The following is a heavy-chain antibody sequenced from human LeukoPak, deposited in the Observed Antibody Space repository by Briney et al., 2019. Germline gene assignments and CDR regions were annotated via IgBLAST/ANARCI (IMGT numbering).Heavy chain of an antibody. J-gene: IGHJ5*02. D-gene: IGHD3-3*01. CDR1: GGSISSSTYY. V-gene: IGHV4-39*01. Sequence: PSETLSLTCTVSGGSISSSTYYWGWIRQPPGQGLEWIGSIYYSGSTYYNLSLKSRVTISVDTSKNQFSLKLSSVTAADTAVYYCARRALRTIFGVVSRFDPWGQGTLVTVSS. CDR2: IYYSGST. CDR3: ARRALRTIFGVVSRFDP.